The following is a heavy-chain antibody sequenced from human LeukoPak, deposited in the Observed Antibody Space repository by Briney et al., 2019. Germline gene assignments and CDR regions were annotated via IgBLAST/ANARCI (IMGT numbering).Heavy chain of an antibody. CDR1: GFTFSSYA. CDR3: AKVGLVRGVRVKYYFDY. CDR2: ISGSGGST. Sequence: GRSLRLSCAASGFTFSSYAMHWVRQAPGKGLEWVSAISGSGGSTYYADSVKGRFTISRDNSKNTLYLQMNSLRAEDTAVYYCAKVGLVRGVRVKYYFDYWGQGTLVTVSS. J-gene: IGHJ4*02. D-gene: IGHD3-10*01. V-gene: IGHV3-23*01.